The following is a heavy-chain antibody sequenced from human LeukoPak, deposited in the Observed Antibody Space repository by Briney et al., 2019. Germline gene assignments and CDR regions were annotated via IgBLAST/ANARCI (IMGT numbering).Heavy chain of an antibody. V-gene: IGHV3-74*01. D-gene: IGHD5-24*01. Sequence: GGSLRLSCAAFGFSVSSSCMHWVRQAPGKGLLWVSRISSDGTSSIYADSVKGRFTISRDNAMNTLYLQMSSLRVDDTAVYYCVRSTRDGYDWGQGTLVTVSS. CDR1: GFSVSSSC. J-gene: IGHJ4*02. CDR2: ISSDGTSS. CDR3: VRSTRDGYD.